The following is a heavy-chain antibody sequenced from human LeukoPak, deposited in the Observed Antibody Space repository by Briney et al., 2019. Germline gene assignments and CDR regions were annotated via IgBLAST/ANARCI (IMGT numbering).Heavy chain of an antibody. V-gene: IGHV3-74*01. CDR2: ISSDESST. CDR1: GFSFSSYW. J-gene: IGHJ4*02. D-gene: IGHD6-6*01. CDR3: AREYSSSSGRALDY. Sequence: SGGSLRLSCAASGFSFSSYWMHWVRQAPGKGLVWVSRISSDESSTTYADSVRGRFTISRDNAKNTLYLQMNSLRVEDTAVYYCAREYSSSSGRALDYWGQGTLVTVSP.